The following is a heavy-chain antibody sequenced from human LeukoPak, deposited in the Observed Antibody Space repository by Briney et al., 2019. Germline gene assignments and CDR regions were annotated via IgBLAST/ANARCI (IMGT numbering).Heavy chain of an antibody. D-gene: IGHD1-26*01. CDR2: IYYSGST. CDR1: GGSISSSSYY. Sequence: SETLSLTCTVSGGSISSSSYYWGWIRQPPGKGLEWIGSIYYSGSTYYNPSLKSRVTISVDTSKNQFSLKLSSVTAADTAVYYCARRSGVGNYFDYWGQEPWSPSPQ. CDR3: ARRSGVGNYFDY. J-gene: IGHJ4*01. V-gene: IGHV4-39*01.